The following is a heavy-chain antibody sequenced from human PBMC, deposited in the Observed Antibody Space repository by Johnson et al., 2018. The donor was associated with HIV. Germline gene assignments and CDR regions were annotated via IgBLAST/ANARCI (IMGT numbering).Heavy chain of an antibody. V-gene: IGHV3-33*06. CDR3: AKDEEGDYGDLGAFNS. CDR1: GFIFSDYA. Sequence: VQLVESGGGVVQPGRSLRLSCAASGFIFSDYAMHWVRQAPGKGLEWVAVIWDDGSKKYYVDSVKGRFTISRDNSKNTLYLQMNSLRAEDTAIYYCAKDEEGDYGDLGAFNSWGQGTMVTVSS. D-gene: IGHD4-17*01. CDR2: IWDDGSKK. J-gene: IGHJ3*02.